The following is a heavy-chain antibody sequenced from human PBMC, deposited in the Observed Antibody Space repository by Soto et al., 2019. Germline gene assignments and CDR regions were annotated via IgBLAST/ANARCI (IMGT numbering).Heavy chain of an antibody. CDR1: GASIRSYY. Sequence: SETLSLTCSVSGASIRSYYWSWIRQSPGKGLEWIGYIHDSGSTNYNPSLKSRVTTSIDTSKNQFSLKLSSVTAADTAVYYCARGLYVSGSYYYDYWGQGTLVTVYS. J-gene: IGHJ4*02. CDR2: IHDSGST. D-gene: IGHD3-10*01. V-gene: IGHV4-59*01. CDR3: ARGLYVSGSYYYDY.